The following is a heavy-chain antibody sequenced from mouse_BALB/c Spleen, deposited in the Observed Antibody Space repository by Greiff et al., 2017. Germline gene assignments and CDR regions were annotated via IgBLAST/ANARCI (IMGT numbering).Heavy chain of an antibody. J-gene: IGHJ2*01. V-gene: IGHV5-4*02. Sequence: DVMLVESGGGLVKPGGSLKLSCAASGFTFSDYYMYWVRQTPEKRLEWVATISDGGSYTYYPDSVKGRFTISRDNAKNNLYLQMSSLKSEDTAMYYCARDSFTTATDYWGQGTTLTVSS. CDR3: ARDSFTTATDY. D-gene: IGHD1-2*01. CDR1: GFTFSDYY. CDR2: ISDGGSYT.